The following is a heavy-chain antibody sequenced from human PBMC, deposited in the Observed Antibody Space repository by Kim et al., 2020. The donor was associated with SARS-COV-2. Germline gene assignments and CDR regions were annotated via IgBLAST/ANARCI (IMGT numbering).Heavy chain of an antibody. V-gene: IGHV4-34*01. J-gene: IGHJ6*02. Sequence: SETLSLTCAVYGGSFSGYYWSWIRQPPGKGLEWIGEINHSGSTNYNPSLKSRVTISVDTSKNQFSLKLSSVTAADTAVYYCARGHSYYYGMDVWGQGTT. CDR1: GGSFSGYY. CDR3: ARGHSYYYGMDV. D-gene: IGHD4-4*01. CDR2: INHSGST.